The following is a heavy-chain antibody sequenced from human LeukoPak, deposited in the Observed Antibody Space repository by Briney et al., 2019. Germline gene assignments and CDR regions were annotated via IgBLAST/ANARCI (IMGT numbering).Heavy chain of an antibody. J-gene: IGHJ4*02. D-gene: IGHD1-26*01. CDR3: ARWRYGGSYGGDY. CDR1: GGTFSSYA. CDR2: IIPILGIA. Sequence: SVKVSCKASGGTFSSYAISWVRQAPGQGLEWMGRIIPILGIANYAQKFQGRVTITADKSTSTAYMELSSLRSEDTAVYYCARWRYGGSYGGDYWGQGTLVIVSS. V-gene: IGHV1-69*04.